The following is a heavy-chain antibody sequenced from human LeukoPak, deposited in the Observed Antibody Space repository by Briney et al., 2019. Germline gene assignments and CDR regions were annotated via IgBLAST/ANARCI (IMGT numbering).Heavy chain of an antibody. D-gene: IGHD1-26*01. CDR3: AKARSYLVDAFDI. Sequence: GGSLRLSCAASGFTFSSYAMSWVRQAPGKGLEWVSAISGSGDSTYYADSVKGRFTISRDNTLYLQMNSLRAEDTAVYYCAKARSYLVDAFDIWGQGTMVTVYS. V-gene: IGHV3-23*01. J-gene: IGHJ3*02. CDR1: GFTFSSYA. CDR2: ISGSGDST.